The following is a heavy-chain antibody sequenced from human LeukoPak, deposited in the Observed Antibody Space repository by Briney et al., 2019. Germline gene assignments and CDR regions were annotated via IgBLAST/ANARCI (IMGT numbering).Heavy chain of an antibody. Sequence: GGSLRLSCAASGFTFSSYAMSWVRQAPGKGLGWVSTISGGGGTYYADSVKGRFTISRDNSKNTLYLQMNSLRAEDTAVYYCAKTLRISYYFDYWGQGALVTVSS. V-gene: IGHV3-23*01. J-gene: IGHJ4*02. D-gene: IGHD3-3*01. CDR2: ISGGGGT. CDR1: GFTFSSYA. CDR3: AKTLRISYYFDY.